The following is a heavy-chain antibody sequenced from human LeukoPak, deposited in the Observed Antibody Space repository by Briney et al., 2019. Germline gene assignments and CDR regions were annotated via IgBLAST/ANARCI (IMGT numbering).Heavy chain of an antibody. CDR1: GDTFSSYV. Sequence: SVKVSCKASGDTFSSYVITWVRQAPGQGLEWMGGIIPIFATRNYAQKFQGRVTITMDESTSTAYMELSNLRSEDTALYYCARDAIDYSSYRGKGCFDPWGQGTLVTVSS. CDR2: IIPIFATR. V-gene: IGHV1-69*05. CDR3: ARDAIDYSSYRGKGCFDP. D-gene: IGHD4-11*01. J-gene: IGHJ5*02.